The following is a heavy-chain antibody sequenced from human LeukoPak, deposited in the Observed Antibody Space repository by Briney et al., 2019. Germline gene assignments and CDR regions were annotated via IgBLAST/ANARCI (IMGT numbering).Heavy chain of an antibody. V-gene: IGHV4-30-4*08. Sequence: LRLPCAASGFTFSSYAMSWVRQPPGKGLEWIGYIYYSGSTYYNPSLKSRVTISVDTSKNQFSLKLSSVTAADTAVYYCAREGLLASPYNRLDPWGQGTLVTVSS. J-gene: IGHJ5*02. D-gene: IGHD1-26*01. CDR1: GFTFSSYA. CDR3: AREGLLASPYNRLDP. CDR2: IYYSGST.